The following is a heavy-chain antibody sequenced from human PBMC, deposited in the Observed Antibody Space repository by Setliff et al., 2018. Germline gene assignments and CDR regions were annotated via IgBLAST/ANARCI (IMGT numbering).Heavy chain of an antibody. CDR3: AKDYITIFGVVNDAFDI. J-gene: IGHJ3*02. CDR1: GFTFSSYA. D-gene: IGHD3-3*01. CDR2: ISGSGGST. Sequence: PGGSLRLSCAASGFTFSSYAMSWVRQAPGKGLEWVSVISGSGGSTYYADSVKGRFTISRDNSKNTLYLQMNSLRAEDTAVYYCAKDYITIFGVVNDAFDIWGQGTMVTVSS. V-gene: IGHV3-23*01.